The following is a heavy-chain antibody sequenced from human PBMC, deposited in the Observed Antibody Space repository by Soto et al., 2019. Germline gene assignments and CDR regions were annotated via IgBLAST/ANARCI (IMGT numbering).Heavy chain of an antibody. CDR3: ARYVDTAMVFDY. Sequence: SETLSLTCTVSGGSISSGGYYWSWIRQHPGKGLEWIGYIYYSGSTYYNPSLKSRVTISVDTSKNQFSLKLSSVTAAATAVYYCARYVDTAMVFDYWGQGNLVTGSS. CDR2: IYYSGST. D-gene: IGHD5-18*01. J-gene: IGHJ4*02. V-gene: IGHV4-31*03. CDR1: GGSISSGGYY.